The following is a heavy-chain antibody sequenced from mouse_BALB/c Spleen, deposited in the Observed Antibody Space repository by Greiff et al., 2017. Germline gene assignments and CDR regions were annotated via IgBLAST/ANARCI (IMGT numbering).Heavy chain of an antibody. D-gene: IGHD1-1*01. CDR1: GFTFSSYT. CDR3: TRDHYGSTLRSYWYFDV. CDR2: ISSGGSYT. J-gene: IGHJ1*01. V-gene: IGHV5-6-4*01. Sequence: EVQGVESGGGLVKPGGSLKLSCAASGFTFSSYTMSWVRQTPEKRLEWVATISSGGSYTYYPDSVKGRFTISRDNAKNTLYLQMSSLKSEDTAMYYCTRDHYGSTLRSYWYFDVWGAGTTVTVSS.